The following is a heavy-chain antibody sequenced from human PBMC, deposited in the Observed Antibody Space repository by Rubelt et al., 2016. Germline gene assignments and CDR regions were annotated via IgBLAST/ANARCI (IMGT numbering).Heavy chain of an antibody. J-gene: IGHJ6*03. Sequence: QVQLQESGPGLVKPSETLSLNCTVSGGSISSYYWGWIRQPPGKGLEWIGSIYHSGSTNYNPSLQGRVTISVDTSKEQFSLKVNSVTSAATAVYYCARRVYVVYYYYYLDVWGEGTTVTVSS. D-gene: IGHD3-16*01. CDR1: GGSISSYY. CDR2: IYHSGST. V-gene: IGHV4-59*01. CDR3: ARRVYVVYYYYYLDV.